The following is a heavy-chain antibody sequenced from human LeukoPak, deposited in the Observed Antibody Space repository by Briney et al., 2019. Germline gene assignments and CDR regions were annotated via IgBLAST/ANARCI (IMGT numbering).Heavy chain of an antibody. Sequence: SETLSLTCTVSGGSISSYYWSWIRQPPGKGLEWIGYIYYSGSTNYNPSLKSRVTISVDTSKNQFSLKLSSVTAADTAVYYCARESRDYYDSSGYYQGWYAFDIWGQGTMVTVSS. CDR2: IYYSGST. D-gene: IGHD3-22*01. J-gene: IGHJ3*02. V-gene: IGHV4-59*01. CDR1: GGSISSYY. CDR3: ARESRDYYDSSGYYQGWYAFDI.